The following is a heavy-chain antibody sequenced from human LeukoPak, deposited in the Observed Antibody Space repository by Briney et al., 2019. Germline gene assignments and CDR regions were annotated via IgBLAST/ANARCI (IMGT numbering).Heavy chain of an antibody. Sequence: PSETLSLTCTVSGGSISSYYWSWIRQPPGKGLEWIGYIYYSGSTNYNPSLKSRVTISVDTSKNQFSLKLSSVTAADTAVYYCARGPPSSGYYRARPYYFDYWGQGTLVTVSS. CDR3: ARGPPSSGYYRARPYYFDY. V-gene: IGHV4-59*01. CDR1: GGSISSYY. CDR2: IYYSGST. D-gene: IGHD3-22*01. J-gene: IGHJ4*02.